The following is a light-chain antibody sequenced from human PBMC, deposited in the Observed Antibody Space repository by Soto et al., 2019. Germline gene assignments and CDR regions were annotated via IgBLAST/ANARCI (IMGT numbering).Light chain of an antibody. CDR3: QQYGSSGT. CDR1: QSVSTDY. Sequence: EIVLTQSPATLSLSPGERATLSCRASQSVSTDYLAWYQQKPGQAPRLLIYGASTRATGIPARFSGSGSGTDFTLTISRLEPEDFAVYYCQQYGSSGTFGQGTKVDIK. J-gene: IGKJ1*01. CDR2: GAS. V-gene: IGKV3-20*01.